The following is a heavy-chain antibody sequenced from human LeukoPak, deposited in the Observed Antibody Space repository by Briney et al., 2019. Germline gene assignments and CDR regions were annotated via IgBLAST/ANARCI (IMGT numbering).Heavy chain of an antibody. D-gene: IGHD2-2*01. Sequence: GSLRLSCAASGFTFSDYYMSWVRQAPGKGLEWVSVIYSGGITYYADSVKGRFTISRDNSKNTLYLQMNSLRAEDTAVYYCARRSSTSFYFDYWGQGTLVTVSS. J-gene: IGHJ4*02. CDR1: GFTFSDYY. CDR2: IYSGGIT. CDR3: ARRSSTSFYFDY. V-gene: IGHV3-53*01.